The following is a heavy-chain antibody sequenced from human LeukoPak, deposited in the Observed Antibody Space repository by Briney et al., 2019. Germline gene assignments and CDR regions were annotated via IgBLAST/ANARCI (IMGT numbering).Heavy chain of an antibody. J-gene: IGHJ5*02. CDR2: ISWNSGST. CDR3: AKDSSGWSAGWFYP. CDR1: GFTFDDYT. Sequence: PGGSLRLSCAASGFTFDDYTMHWVRQAPGKGLEWVSGISWNSGSTGYADSVKGRFTISRDNAKNSLYLQMNSLRAEDTAVYYCAKDSSGWSAGWFYPWGQGNLGTVSS. V-gene: IGHV3-9*01. D-gene: IGHD6-19*01.